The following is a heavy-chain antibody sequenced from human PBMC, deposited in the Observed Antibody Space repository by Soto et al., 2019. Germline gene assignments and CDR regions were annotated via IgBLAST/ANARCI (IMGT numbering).Heavy chain of an antibody. CDR3: ARESHDILTGPPWVWYFDL. CDR2: INDRGSI. Sequence: QVQLQQWGAGPLRPLETLSLTCGVSGGSFSGYYWAWIRQSPGKGLEWIGEINDRGSINYKPSLKIRVSISVDTSKNHYSLTLRSVTAADTAVYYCARESHDILTGPPWVWYFDLWGRGTLVTVSS. CDR1: GGSFSGYY. V-gene: IGHV4-34*01. J-gene: IGHJ2*01. D-gene: IGHD3-9*01.